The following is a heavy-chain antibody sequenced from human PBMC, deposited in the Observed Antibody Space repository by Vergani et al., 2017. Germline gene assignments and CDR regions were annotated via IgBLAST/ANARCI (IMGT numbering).Heavy chain of an antibody. V-gene: IGHV3-30*03. CDR1: GFTSSYYG. D-gene: IGHD1-1*01. Sequence: QVHLVESGGGVVQPGRSLRLSCVVSGFTSSYYGMHWVRPAPGNGLEWVAVISYDGTQKYYADSVKGRFTISRDNSKSTLYLQMNSLRTEDTAVYYCATKSCGTPGCQIGYFREWGQGTLVTVSS. J-gene: IGHJ1*01. CDR3: ATKSCGTPGCQIGYFRE. CDR2: ISYDGTQK.